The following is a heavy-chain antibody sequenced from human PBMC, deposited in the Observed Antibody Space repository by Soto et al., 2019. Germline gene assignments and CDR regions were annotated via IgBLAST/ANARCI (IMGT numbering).Heavy chain of an antibody. Sequence: PGGSLRLSCAASGFTFSSYAMSWVRQAPGKGLEWVSAISGSGGSTYYADSVKGRFTISRDNSKNTLYLQMNSLRAEDTAVYYCAKYYYDSSGYYGDFDYWGQGTLVTVSS. CDR1: GFTFSSYA. CDR2: ISGSGGST. J-gene: IGHJ4*02. CDR3: AKYYYDSSGYYGDFDY. V-gene: IGHV3-23*01. D-gene: IGHD3-22*01.